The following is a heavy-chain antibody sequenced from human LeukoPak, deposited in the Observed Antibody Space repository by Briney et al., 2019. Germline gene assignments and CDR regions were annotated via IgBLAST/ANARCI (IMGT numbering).Heavy chain of an antibody. Sequence: SETLSLTCTVSGGSISSSSYYWGWIRQPPGKGLEWIGSIYYSGTTYYNPSLKSRVTMSVDTSKNQFSLKPTSVTAADTAVYYCARHASAFRYDSAFDPWGQGTLVTVSS. CDR2: IYYSGTT. V-gene: IGHV4-39*01. D-gene: IGHD3-3*01. CDR3: ARHASAFRYDSAFDP. J-gene: IGHJ5*02. CDR1: GGSISSSSYY.